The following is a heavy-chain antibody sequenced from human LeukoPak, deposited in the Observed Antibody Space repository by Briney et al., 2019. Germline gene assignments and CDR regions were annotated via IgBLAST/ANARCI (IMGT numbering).Heavy chain of an antibody. CDR2: IYPNSGGT. V-gene: IGHV1-2*02. CDR3: AREIHLWPYYFDY. D-gene: IGHD5-18*01. CDR1: GYTFTGYY. Sequence: ASVKVSCKASGYTFTGYYMHWVRQAPGPGLEWMGWIYPNSGGTNYAQKFQGRVTMTRDTSISTAYMELSSLRSDDTAVYYGAREIHLWPYYFDYWGQGTLVTVSS. J-gene: IGHJ4*02.